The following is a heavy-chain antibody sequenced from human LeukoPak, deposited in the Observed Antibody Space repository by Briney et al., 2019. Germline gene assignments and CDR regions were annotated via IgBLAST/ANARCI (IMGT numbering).Heavy chain of an antibody. CDR3: AKETGDYYGSGSYYNDDAFDI. D-gene: IGHD3-10*01. CDR1: GFTFDDYA. V-gene: IGHV3-9*01. CDR2: ISWNSGSI. J-gene: IGHJ3*02. Sequence: GGSLRLSCAASGFTFDDYAMHWVRQAPGKGLEWVSGISWNSGSIGYADSVKGRFTISRDNAKNSLYLQMNSLRAEDTALYYCAKETGDYYGSGSYYNDDAFDIWGQGTMVTVSS.